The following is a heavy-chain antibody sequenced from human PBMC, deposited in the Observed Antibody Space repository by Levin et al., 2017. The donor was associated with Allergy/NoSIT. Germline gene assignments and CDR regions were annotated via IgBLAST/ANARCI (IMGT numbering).Heavy chain of an antibody. CDR1: GFTFSSYP. V-gene: IGHV3-30*04. Sequence: GGSLRLSCAPSGFTFSSYPMLWFRQAPGKGLEWVAVISYDGSTTYYADSVKGRFTISRDNSKNTLYLQMNSLRPEDTAVYYCARADSSAYPDYWGQGTLVTVSS. CDR3: ARADSSAYPDY. D-gene: IGHD3-22*01. J-gene: IGHJ4*02. CDR2: ISYDGSTT.